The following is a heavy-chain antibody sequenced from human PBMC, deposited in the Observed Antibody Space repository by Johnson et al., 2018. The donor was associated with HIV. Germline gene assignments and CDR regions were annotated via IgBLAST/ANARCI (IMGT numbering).Heavy chain of an antibody. CDR2: ISYDAKNK. D-gene: IGHD5-12*01. CDR3: AKEDPVRGYSGYVDAFDI. Sequence: QVQLVESGGGVVQPGRSLRLSCVASGFTFSDYAVHWVRQAPGKGLEWVAVISYDAKNKYYADSVKGRFTISRDNSKNTLYLQMNSLRAEDTAVYYCAKEDPVRGYSGYVDAFDIWGQGTMVTVSS. V-gene: IGHV3-30*04. J-gene: IGHJ3*02. CDR1: GFTFSDYA.